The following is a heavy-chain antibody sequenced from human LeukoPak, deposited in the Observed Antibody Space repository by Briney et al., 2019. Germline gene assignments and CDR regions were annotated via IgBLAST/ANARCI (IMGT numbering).Heavy chain of an antibody. CDR2: IYNSGCN. Sequence: SETLSLTCTVSGGFISTSSYYLGRIRRPPGKAVAWIGSIYNSGCNYYNPYRKSRVTISVDTYKNQVSLKLSSVTAAATAVYYCARVRSLGGGFDYWGQGTLVTVSS. CDR1: GGFISTSSYY. J-gene: IGHJ4*02. D-gene: IGHD3-16*01. CDR3: ARVRSLGGGFDY. V-gene: IGHV4-39*07.